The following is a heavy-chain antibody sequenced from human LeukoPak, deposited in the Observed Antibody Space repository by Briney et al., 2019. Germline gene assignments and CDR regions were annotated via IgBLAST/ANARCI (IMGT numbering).Heavy chain of an antibody. Sequence: SVKVSCKASGGTFSSYAISWVRQAPGQGLEWMGRIIPILGIANYAQKFQGRVTITADKSTSTAYMELSSLRSEDTAVYYCASEDLTYYYDSSGYGHFQHWGQGTLVTVSS. J-gene: IGHJ1*01. CDR1: GGTFSSYA. CDR2: IIPILGIA. CDR3: ASEDLTYYYDSSGYGHFQH. D-gene: IGHD3-22*01. V-gene: IGHV1-69*04.